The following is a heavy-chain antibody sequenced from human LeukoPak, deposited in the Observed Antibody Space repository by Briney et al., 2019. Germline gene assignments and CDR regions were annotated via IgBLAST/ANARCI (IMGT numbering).Heavy chain of an antibody. CDR2: IYSGGST. D-gene: IGHD3-22*01. Sequence: GGSLRLSCAASGFTVSSNYMSWVRRAPGKGLEWVSVIYSGGSTYYADSVKGRFTISRDNSKNTLYLQMNSLRAEDTAVYYCARVPYYDSSGYTRGFFGYWGQGTLVTVSS. CDR3: ARVPYYDSSGYTRGFFGY. V-gene: IGHV3-66*01. J-gene: IGHJ4*02. CDR1: GFTVSSNY.